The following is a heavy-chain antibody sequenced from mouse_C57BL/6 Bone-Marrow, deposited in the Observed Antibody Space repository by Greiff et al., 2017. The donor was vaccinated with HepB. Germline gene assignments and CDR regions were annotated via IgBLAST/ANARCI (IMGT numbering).Heavy chain of an antibody. D-gene: IGHD1-1*01. CDR2: IDPENGDT. J-gene: IGHJ2*01. CDR3: TPTVVDGY. Sequence: EVQLVESGAELVRPGASVKLSCTASGFNIKDDYMHWVKQRPEQGLEWIGWIDPENGDTEYASKFQGKATITADTSSNTAYLQLSSLTSEDTAVYYCTPTVVDGYWGQGTTLTVSS. V-gene: IGHV14-4*01. CDR1: GFNIKDDY.